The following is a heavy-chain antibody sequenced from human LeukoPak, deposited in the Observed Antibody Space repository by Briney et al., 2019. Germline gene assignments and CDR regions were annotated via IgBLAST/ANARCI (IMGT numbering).Heavy chain of an antibody. D-gene: IGHD2-2*01. Sequence: PSETLSLTCAAYGGSFSGYYWSWIRQPPGKGLEWIGEINHSGSTNYNPSLKSRVTISVDTSKNQFSLKLSSVTAADTAVYYCASRGVVRVFDYWGQGTLVTVSS. J-gene: IGHJ4*02. V-gene: IGHV4-34*01. CDR1: GGSFSGYY. CDR2: INHSGST. CDR3: ASRGVVRVFDY.